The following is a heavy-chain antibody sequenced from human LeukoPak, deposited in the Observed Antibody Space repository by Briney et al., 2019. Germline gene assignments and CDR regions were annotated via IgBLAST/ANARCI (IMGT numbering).Heavy chain of an antibody. CDR2: MIPNSGTT. V-gene: IGHV1-2*02. CDR1: GYTFTGYY. D-gene: IGHD1-7*01. CDR3: ATHKTTIENYFDY. J-gene: IGHJ4*02. Sequence: ASVKVSCKASGYTFTGYYMHWVRQAPGQGLEWMGWMIPNSGTTNIAQRFQGKVTLTRDTSINTAYMELATLKSDDTAIYYCATHKTTIENYFDYWGQGTLVTVSS.